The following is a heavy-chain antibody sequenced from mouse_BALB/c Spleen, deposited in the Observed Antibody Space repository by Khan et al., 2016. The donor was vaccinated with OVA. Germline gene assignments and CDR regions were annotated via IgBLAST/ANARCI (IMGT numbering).Heavy chain of an antibody. D-gene: IGHD2-3*01. V-gene: IGHV2-2*02. Sequence: QVQLQQSGPGLVQPSQCLSITCTVSGFSLSSYGVHWVRQSPGKGLEWLGMIWSGGGTDYNATFISRLSIITDKSKSQVFFKMNSLQANDTAIYYCARNSDGYFDYWGQGTTLTVSS. CDR3: ARNSDGYFDY. CDR2: IWSGGGT. CDR1: GFSLSSYG. J-gene: IGHJ2*01.